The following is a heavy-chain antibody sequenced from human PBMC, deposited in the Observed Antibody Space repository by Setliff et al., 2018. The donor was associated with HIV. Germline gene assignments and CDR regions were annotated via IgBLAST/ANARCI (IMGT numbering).Heavy chain of an antibody. CDR2: ISPYDGSR. D-gene: IGHD2-2*01. Sequence: ASVKVSCKASGFTFTDFFIHWVRQAPGQGLEWMGWISPYDGSRRISQRFRGRVTMTKDTSINTAYMELSRLRSDDTAVYYCARGDIIAVPAAIDMDVWGKGTTVTVS. V-gene: IGHV1-2*02. J-gene: IGHJ6*03. CDR3: ARGDIIAVPAAIDMDV. CDR1: GFTFTDFF.